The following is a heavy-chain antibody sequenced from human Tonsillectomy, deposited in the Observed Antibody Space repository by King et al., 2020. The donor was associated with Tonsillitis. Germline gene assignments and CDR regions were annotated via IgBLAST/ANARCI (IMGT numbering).Heavy chain of an antibody. V-gene: IGHV3-33*08. D-gene: IGHD3-10*01. CDR1: GFTFSSHG. CDR2: IWYDGSNK. J-gene: IGHJ6*03. Sequence: VQLVESGGGVVQPGRSLRISCAAAGFTFSSHGMHWVRQAPGKGLEGVAIIWYDGSNKYYADSVRGRFTLSRGNSKNTLYLQMNSLRAEDTAVYFCARQGLGSYYLDVWGKGTTVTVSS. CDR3: ARQGLGSYYLDV.